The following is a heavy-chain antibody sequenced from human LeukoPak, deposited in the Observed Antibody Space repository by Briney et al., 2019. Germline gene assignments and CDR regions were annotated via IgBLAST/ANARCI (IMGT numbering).Heavy chain of an antibody. CDR3: AKIPYRTTSGPFDY. V-gene: IGHV3-30*18. CDR2: ISDDGRNH. D-gene: IGHD1-14*01. J-gene: IGHJ4*02. CDR1: GFTFSNHA. Sequence: PGGSLRLSCAASGFTFSNHAMHWVRQAPSKRPEWVAVISDDGRNHYYGDSVRGRFTISRDNSKNTLYLQMDSLRPEDTAIYYCAKIPYRTTSGPFDYWGQGTLVTVSS.